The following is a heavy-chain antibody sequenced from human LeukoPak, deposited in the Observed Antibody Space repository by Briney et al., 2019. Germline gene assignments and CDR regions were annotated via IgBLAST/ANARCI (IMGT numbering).Heavy chain of an antibody. CDR3: GRDKYYYDSGNSLRYDH. J-gene: IGHJ4*02. Sequence: GRSRRLSCAASGFTFSSYGMHWVRQAPGKGLEWVAVISYDGSNKYYADSVKGRFTISTDNAKNSMDLQMNSLRAEDTAVYYCGRDKYYYDSGNSLRYDHWGQGTLVTVSS. CDR1: GFTFSSYG. D-gene: IGHD3-10*01. CDR2: ISYDGSNK. V-gene: IGHV3-30*03.